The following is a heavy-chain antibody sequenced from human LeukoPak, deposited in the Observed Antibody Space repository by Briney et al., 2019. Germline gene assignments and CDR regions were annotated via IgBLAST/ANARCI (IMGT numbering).Heavy chain of an antibody. D-gene: IGHD2-2*01. J-gene: IGHJ4*02. CDR3: AGRDTNIVVVPAVYFDY. V-gene: IGHV4-34*01. CDR2: INHSGST. Sequence: RPSETLSLTCAVYGGSFSGYYWSWIRQPPGKGLEWIGEINHSGSTNYNPSLKSRVTISVDTSKNQFSLKLSSVTAADTAVYYCAGRDTNIVVVPAVYFDYWGQGTLVTVSS. CDR1: GGSFSGYY.